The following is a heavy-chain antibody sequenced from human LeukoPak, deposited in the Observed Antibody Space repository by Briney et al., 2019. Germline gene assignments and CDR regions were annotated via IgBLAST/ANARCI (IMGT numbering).Heavy chain of an antibody. J-gene: IGHJ3*02. D-gene: IGHD1-1*01. CDR1: GYSISSGYY. V-gene: IGHV4-38-2*01. CDR2: IYHSGST. CDR3: ATQARPDAFDI. Sequence: PSETLSLTCAVSGYSISSGYYCGWIRQPPGKGLEWIGSIYHSGSTYYNPSLKSRVTISVDTSKNQFSLKLSSVTAADTAVYYCATQARPDAFDIWGQGTMVTVSS.